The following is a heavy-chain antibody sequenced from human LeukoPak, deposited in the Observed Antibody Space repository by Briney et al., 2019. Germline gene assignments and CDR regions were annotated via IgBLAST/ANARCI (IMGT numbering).Heavy chain of an antibody. Sequence: GGSLRLSCAASEFTFSSFAMSWVRQPPGKGLEWVSTISSSGGSTFYAESVKGRFTISRDNNENTLYLQMNSLRAEHTAVYYCAKEGGYGDYPDYWGQGTLVTVSS. V-gene: IGHV3-23*01. CDR1: EFTFSSFA. D-gene: IGHD4-17*01. CDR2: ISSSGGST. CDR3: AKEGGYGDYPDY. J-gene: IGHJ4*02.